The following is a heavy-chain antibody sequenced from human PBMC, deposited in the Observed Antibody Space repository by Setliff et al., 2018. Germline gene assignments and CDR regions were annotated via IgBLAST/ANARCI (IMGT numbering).Heavy chain of an antibody. J-gene: IGHJ5*02. D-gene: IGHD2-2*01. V-gene: IGHV4-39*07. CDR1: GGSMSRSNYY. Sequence: ASETLSLTCSVSGGSMSRSNYYWGWIRQSPGKELEWIGSVYYYSGVTYYNPSLKSRVTMSVDKSKNHFSLELTSVTAADTAVYYCARGGGGYHAASWGQGTLVTVSS. CDR2: VYYYSGVT. CDR3: ARGGGGYHAAS.